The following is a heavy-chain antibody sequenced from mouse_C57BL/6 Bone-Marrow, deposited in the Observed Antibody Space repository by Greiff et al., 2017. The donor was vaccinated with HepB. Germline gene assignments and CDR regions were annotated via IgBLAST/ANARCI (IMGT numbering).Heavy chain of an antibody. CDR1: GFTFSSYG. CDR2: ISSGGSYT. Sequence: DVQLVESGGDLVKPGGSLKLSCAASGFTFSSYGMSWVRQTPDKRLEWVATISSGGSYTYYPDSVKGRFTISRDNAKNTLYLQMSSLKSEDTAMYYCARPPYYSNYPYYYAMDYWGQGTSVTVSS. J-gene: IGHJ4*01. CDR3: ARPPYYSNYPYYYAMDY. V-gene: IGHV5-6*01. D-gene: IGHD2-5*01.